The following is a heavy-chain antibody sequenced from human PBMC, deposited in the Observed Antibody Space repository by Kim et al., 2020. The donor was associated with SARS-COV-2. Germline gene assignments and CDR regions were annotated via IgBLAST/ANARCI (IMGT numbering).Heavy chain of an antibody. D-gene: IGHD1-1*01. Sequence: ASVKVSCKASGYTFTSYYMHWVRQAPGQGLEWMGIINPSGGSTSYAQKFQGRVTRTRDTSTSTVYMELSSLRSEDTAVYYCARDPAVLDAWDYFDYWGQGTLVTVSA. V-gene: IGHV1-46*01. CDR2: INPSGGST. CDR1: GYTFTSYY. J-gene: IGHJ4*02. CDR3: ARDPAVLDAWDYFDY.